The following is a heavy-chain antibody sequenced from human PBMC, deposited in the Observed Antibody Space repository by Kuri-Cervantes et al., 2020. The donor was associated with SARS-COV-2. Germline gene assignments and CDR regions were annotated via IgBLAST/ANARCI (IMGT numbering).Heavy chain of an antibody. CDR1: GFTFSSYA. Sequence: GESLKISCAASGFTFSSYAMSWVRQAPGKGLEWVGRIKSKTYGGTTDYAVPVKGRFTISRDDSKNTLYLQMNSLKTEDTAVYYCTTLLYSSPDYYGMDVWGQGTTVTVSS. V-gene: IGHV3-15*01. J-gene: IGHJ6*02. CDR3: TTLLYSSPDYYGMDV. D-gene: IGHD6-13*01. CDR2: IKSKTYGGTT.